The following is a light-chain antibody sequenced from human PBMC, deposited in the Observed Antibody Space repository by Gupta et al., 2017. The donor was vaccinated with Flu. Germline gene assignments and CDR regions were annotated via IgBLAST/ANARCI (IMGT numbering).Light chain of an antibody. CDR3: QQYNNWYT. J-gene: IGKJ2*01. CDR1: QSVRSD. CDR2: GAS. Sequence: IVMTQSPATLSVSPGERATFSCRASQSVRSDLAWYQQKPAQAPRLLIYGASNRATGIPDRFSGSGSGTEFTLTISSLQSEDLAVYYCQQYNNWYTFGQGTKLEIK. V-gene: IGKV3-15*01.